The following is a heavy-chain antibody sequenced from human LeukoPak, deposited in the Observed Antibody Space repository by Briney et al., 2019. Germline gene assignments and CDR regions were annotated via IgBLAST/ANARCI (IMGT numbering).Heavy chain of an antibody. CDR1: GYTFTGYY. D-gene: IGHD3-16*02. CDR3: ARDQYEYVWGSYRYTPNDAFDI. V-gene: IGHV1-2*06. Sequence: ASVKVSCKASGYTFTGYYMHWVRQAPGQGLEWMGRINPNSGGTNYAQKFQGRVTMTRDTSISTAYMELSRLRSDDTAVYYCARDQYEYVWGSYRYTPNDAFDIWGQGTMVTVSS. CDR2: INPNSGGT. J-gene: IGHJ3*02.